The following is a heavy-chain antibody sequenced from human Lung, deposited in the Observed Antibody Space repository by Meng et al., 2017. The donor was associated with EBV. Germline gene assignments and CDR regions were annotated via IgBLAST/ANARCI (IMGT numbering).Heavy chain of an antibody. CDR1: GGSISSGGYY. D-gene: IGHD4-11*01. CDR2: IYYSGDT. CDR3: AATVNDGYFDY. J-gene: IGHJ4*02. Sequence: QVQRQESGPGPVKPSPTRSLTCTVSGGSISSGGYYWSWIRHHPGKGLEWIGYIYYSGDTDYNPSLKSRVTISMDTSKNQFSLKLSSVTAADTAVYFCAATVNDGYFDYWGQGTLVTVSS. V-gene: IGHV4-31*03.